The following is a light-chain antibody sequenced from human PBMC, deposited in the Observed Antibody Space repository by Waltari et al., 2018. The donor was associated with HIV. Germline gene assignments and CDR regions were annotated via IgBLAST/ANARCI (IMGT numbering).Light chain of an antibody. CDR2: DGA. CDR1: NIGSTS. J-gene: IGLJ2*01. Sequence: SYVLTQPPSVSVAPGQTAGITCGGDNIGSTSVHWYQQKPGQAPVLLIDDGADRPSGIPERFSGSNSENTATLTIGRVEAGDEADYYCQVWDSGSAHVVFGGGTNLAVL. V-gene: IGLV3-21*02. CDR3: QVWDSGSAHVV.